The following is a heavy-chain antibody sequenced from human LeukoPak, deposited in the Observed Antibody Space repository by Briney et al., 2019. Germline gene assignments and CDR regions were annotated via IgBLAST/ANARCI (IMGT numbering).Heavy chain of an antibody. D-gene: IGHD4/OR15-4a*01. CDR1: GGSISSSSYY. CDR3: ARLRRDYRVFDY. J-gene: IGHJ4*02. CDR2: IYYSGST. V-gene: IGHV4-39*01. Sequence: SETLSLTCTVSGGSISSSSYYWGWIRQPPGKGLEWIGSIYYSGSTYYNPSLKSRVTISVDTSKNQFPLKLSSVTAADTAVYYCARLRRDYRVFDYWGQGTLVTVSS.